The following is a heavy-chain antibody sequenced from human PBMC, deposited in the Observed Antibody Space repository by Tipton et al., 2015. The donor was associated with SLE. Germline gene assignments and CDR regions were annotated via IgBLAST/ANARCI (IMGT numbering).Heavy chain of an antibody. Sequence: TLSLTCSVSGVSISTYYWTWIRQPPGKGLEWMGYIYNSVPGNYNPSLKSRLTISVDTSKNQFSLRLKTVTAADTAVYYCARGSRVEEELDYWGQGTLVTVSS. CDR2: IYNSVPG. V-gene: IGHV4-59*01. CDR1: GVSISTYY. CDR3: ARGSRVEEELDY. D-gene: IGHD1-26*01. J-gene: IGHJ4*02.